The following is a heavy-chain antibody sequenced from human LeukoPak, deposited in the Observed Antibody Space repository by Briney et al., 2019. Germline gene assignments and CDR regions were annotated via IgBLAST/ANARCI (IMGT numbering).Heavy chain of an antibody. Sequence: SETLSLTCTVSGGSVSGGSISSYYWSWIRQPPGKGLEWIGFIAYTGSTNYNPSLKSRVTISVDTSKNQSSLKLSSVTAADTAVYYCARPVGGYFDREDAFDIWGQGTMVTVSS. V-gene: IGHV4-59*12. CDR3: ARPVGGYFDREDAFDI. CDR1: GGSVSGGSISSYY. CDR2: IAYTGST. J-gene: IGHJ3*02. D-gene: IGHD3-9*01.